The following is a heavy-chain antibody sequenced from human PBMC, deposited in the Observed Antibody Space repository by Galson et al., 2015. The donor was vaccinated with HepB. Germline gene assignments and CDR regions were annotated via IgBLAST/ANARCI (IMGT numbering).Heavy chain of an antibody. CDR3: ARASYYYYGMDV. V-gene: IGHV3-30-3*01. J-gene: IGHJ6*02. CDR2: ISYDGSNK. CDR1: GFTFSRYA. Sequence: SLRLSCAASGFTFSRYAMHWVRQAPGKGLEWVAVISYDGSNKYYADSVKGRFTISRDNSKNTLYLQMNSLRAEDTAVYYCARASYYYYGMDVWGQGTTVTVSS.